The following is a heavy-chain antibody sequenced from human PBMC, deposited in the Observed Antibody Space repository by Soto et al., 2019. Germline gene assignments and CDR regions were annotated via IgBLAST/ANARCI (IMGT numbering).Heavy chain of an antibody. CDR3: VRDSDSSGYDSGY. CDR1: GFTFSSYW. J-gene: IGHJ4*02. V-gene: IGHV3-74*01. Sequence: VQLVESGGGLVQPGGSLRLSCTASGFTFSSYWMHWVRQVPGKGMVWVSRINSEGTGTIYADSVKGGFTISRDNAKNTLYLQMNRLRAEDTAVYYCVRDSDSSGYDSGYWGQGTPVTVSS. D-gene: IGHD3-22*01. CDR2: INSEGTGT.